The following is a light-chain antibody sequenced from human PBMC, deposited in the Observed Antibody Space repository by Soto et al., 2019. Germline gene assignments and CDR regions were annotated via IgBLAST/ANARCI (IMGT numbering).Light chain of an antibody. CDR2: GAS. Sequence: EIVLTQSPCALSMTPGERATLSCRASQLVSSSLFAWYQHKPGQAPRLLIYGASTRATGIPDRFSGSGSETDFTLTISGLEPEDFAVYYCPNYGNSPWTFGQGTKVDIK. V-gene: IGKV3-20*01. CDR1: QLVSSSL. J-gene: IGKJ1*01. CDR3: PNYGNSPWT.